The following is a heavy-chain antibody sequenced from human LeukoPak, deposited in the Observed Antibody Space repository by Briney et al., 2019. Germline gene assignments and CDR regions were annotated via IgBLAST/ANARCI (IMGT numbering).Heavy chain of an antibody. CDR2: IYTSGST. D-gene: IGHD3-16*01. V-gene: IGHV4-4*07. CDR3: ARDSSWGLFDY. J-gene: IGHJ4*02. CDR1: GDSISNYY. Sequence: SETLSLTCTVSGDSISNYYWSWIRQPAGKGLEWIGRIYTSGSTNYNPSLKSRVTISVDTSKNQFSLKLSSVTAADTAVYYCARDSSWGLFDYWGQGTLVTVSS.